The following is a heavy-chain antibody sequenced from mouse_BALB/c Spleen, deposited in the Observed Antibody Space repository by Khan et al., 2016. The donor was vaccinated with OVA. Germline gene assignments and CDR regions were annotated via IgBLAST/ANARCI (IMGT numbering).Heavy chain of an antibody. Sequence: EVKLEVSGPGLVKPSQSLSLTCTVTGYSITSDYAWNWIRQFPGNKLEWMGYINYSGSTSYKPSLKSRISITRDTSKNQFFLQLNSVTSEDTARYYCVCGALALDYWGQGTSVTVSS. CDR2: INYSGST. CDR1: GYSITSDYA. CDR3: VCGALALDY. V-gene: IGHV3-2*02. J-gene: IGHJ4*01. D-gene: IGHD1-1*02.